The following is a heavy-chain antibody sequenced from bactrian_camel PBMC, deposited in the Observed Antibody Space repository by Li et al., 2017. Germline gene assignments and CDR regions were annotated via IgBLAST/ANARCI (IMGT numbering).Heavy chain of an antibody. CDR1: GSTVRPSR. CDR2: IIRSDGIL. D-gene: IGHD1*01. V-gene: IGHV3S68*01. CDR3: AIGARCEMVLWDY. Sequence: VQLVESGGGSVQAGGSLRLSCVASGSTVRPSRMGWFRQSPGKEREGVAIIRSDGILTYSESVRGRFTISRDIAKNTLYLQMNDLKPEDTAMYYCAIGARCEMVLWDYWGQGTQVTVS. J-gene: IGHJ4*01.